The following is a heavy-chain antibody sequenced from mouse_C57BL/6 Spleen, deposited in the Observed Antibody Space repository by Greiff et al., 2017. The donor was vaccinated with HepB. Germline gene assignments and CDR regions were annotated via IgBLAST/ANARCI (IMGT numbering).Heavy chain of an antibody. J-gene: IGHJ1*03. CDR2: IYPGDGDT. D-gene: IGHD1-1*01. CDR3: ARAFTTTGYFDV. CDR1: GYAFSSSW. Sequence: QVQLQQSGPELVKPGASVKISCKASGYAFSSSWMNWVKQRPGKGLEWIGRIYPGDGDTNYNGKFKGKATLTADKSSSTAYMQLSSLTSEDSAVYFCARAFTTTGYFDVWGTGTTVTVSS. V-gene: IGHV1-82*01.